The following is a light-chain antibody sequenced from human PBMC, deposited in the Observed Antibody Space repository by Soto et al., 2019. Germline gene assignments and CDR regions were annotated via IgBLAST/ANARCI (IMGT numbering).Light chain of an antibody. Sequence: ALTQPPSASGSPGQSVTIPCTGTSSDVGAYDHVSWYQQHPGKAPKLIIYELAKRPAGVPDRFSGSKSGNTASLTVSGLQAEDEADYFWSSDAGDHNYVFGTGTKVTVL. CDR1: SSDVGAYDH. CDR3: SSDAGDHNYV. V-gene: IGLV2-8*01. CDR2: ELA. J-gene: IGLJ1*01.